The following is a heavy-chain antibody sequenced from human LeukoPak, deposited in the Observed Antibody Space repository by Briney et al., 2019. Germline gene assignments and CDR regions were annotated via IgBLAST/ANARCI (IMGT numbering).Heavy chain of an antibody. CDR3: ARGGGRASYSSGWDDAFDI. J-gene: IGHJ3*02. CDR1: GFTFSSYW. V-gene: IGHV3-7*01. D-gene: IGHD6-19*01. CDR2: IRQDGSEK. Sequence: GGSLRLSCAASGFTFSSYWMSWVRQAPGKGLEWVANIRQDGSEKYYVDSVKGRFTISRDNAKNSLYLQMNSLRAGDTAVYYCARGGGRASYSSGWDDAFDIWGQGTMVTVSS.